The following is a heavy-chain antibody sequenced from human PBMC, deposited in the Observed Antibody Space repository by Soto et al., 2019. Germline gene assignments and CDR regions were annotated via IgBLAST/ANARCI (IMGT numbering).Heavy chain of an antibody. CDR1: GFTFSSYW. V-gene: IGHV3-74*01. CDR3: ARSRGSGGVEYNMDV. D-gene: IGHD3-16*01. Sequence: EEQLVESGGGLVQPGGSLRLSCAASGFTFSSYWMHWVRQGPGEGLVWVSRIMSDGSGTTYADSVKGRFTISRDNAKNTLYLQMNSLRAEDTAVYHCARSRGSGGVEYNMDVWGQGTTVTVSS. CDR2: IMSDGSGT. J-gene: IGHJ6*02.